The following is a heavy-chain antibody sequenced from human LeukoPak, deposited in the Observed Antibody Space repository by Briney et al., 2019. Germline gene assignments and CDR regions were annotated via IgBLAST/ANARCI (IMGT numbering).Heavy chain of an antibody. Sequence: XXAPGQXLXWMGGIIPIFGTANYAQKFQGRVTITTDESTSTAYMELSSLRSEDTAVYYCAGGYYYDSSGYYSHLGYWGQGTLVTVSS. V-gene: IGHV1-69*05. J-gene: IGHJ4*02. CDR3: AGGYYYDSSGYYSHLGY. CDR2: IIPIFGTA. D-gene: IGHD3-22*01.